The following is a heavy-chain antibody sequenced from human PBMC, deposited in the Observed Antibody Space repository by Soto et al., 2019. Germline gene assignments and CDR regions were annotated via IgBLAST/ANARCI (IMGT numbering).Heavy chain of an antibody. V-gene: IGHV4-59*01. J-gene: IGHJ4*02. CDR2: IYYSGST. Sequence: SETLSLTCTGSGCSISSYYWSWIRQPPGKGLEWIGYIYYSGSTNYNPSLKSRVTISVDTSKNQFSLKLSSVTAADTAVYYCARESYFGEENYFDYWGQGTLVTVSS. CDR1: GCSISSYY. CDR3: ARESYFGEENYFDY. D-gene: IGHD3-16*01.